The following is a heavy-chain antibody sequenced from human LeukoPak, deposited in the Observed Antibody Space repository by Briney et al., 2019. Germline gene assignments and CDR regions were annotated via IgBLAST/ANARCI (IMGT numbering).Heavy chain of an antibody. Sequence: LSLTCTVSGASINIYTYYWGCIRQPPGKGLECVALISYDGGNKYYADSVKGRFTISRDNAKNSLYLQMNSLRAEDTAVYYCARCWLQFGYYYYYMDVWGKGTTVTVSS. D-gene: IGHD5-24*01. CDR1: GASINIYT. V-gene: IGHV3-30*04. J-gene: IGHJ6*03. CDR3: ARCWLQFGYYYYYMDV. CDR2: ISYDGGNK.